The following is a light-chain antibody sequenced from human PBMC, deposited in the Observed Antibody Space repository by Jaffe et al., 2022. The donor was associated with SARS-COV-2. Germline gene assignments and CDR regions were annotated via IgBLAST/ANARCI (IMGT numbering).Light chain of an antibody. CDR2: GAS. J-gene: IGKJ2*01. CDR3: HQNFRTPYT. Sequence: DIQMTQSPSSLSASVGDRVTITCRASQSVGSYLSWFQQKAGKAPELLIYGASSLQTGVPSRFSGSGSGTYFTLTISSLQAEDFATYFCHQNFRTPYTFGQGTKLEIK. V-gene: IGKV1-39*01. CDR1: QSVGSY.